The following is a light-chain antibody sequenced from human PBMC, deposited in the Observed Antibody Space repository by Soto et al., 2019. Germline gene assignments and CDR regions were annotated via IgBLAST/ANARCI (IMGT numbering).Light chain of an antibody. CDR3: QQTYDNPRT. Sequence: DIQMTQSPSSLSASVGDSVTITCRTSQNIDTYLNWYQQNPGKAPKLLISAASSLQGGVPSRFSGSGSGTDFTLTITSLQAADFATYYCQQTYDNPRTFGQGTKVESK. V-gene: IGKV1-39*01. CDR2: AAS. J-gene: IGKJ1*01. CDR1: QNIDTY.